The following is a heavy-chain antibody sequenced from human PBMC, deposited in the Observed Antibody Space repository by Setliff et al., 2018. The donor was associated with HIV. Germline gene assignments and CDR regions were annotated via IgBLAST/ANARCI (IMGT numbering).Heavy chain of an antibody. CDR1: GYSISSHY. CDR2: IFSSGST. CDR3: ARGWEWGAPLDY. Sequence: ASETLFLTCTVSGYSISSHYWSWIRQPPGKELEWIGYIFSSGSTTYNPSLKSRVTISIDTSKNQFSLKVSSVTAADTAVYYCARGWEWGAPLDYWGQGTLVTVSS. D-gene: IGHD1-26*01. V-gene: IGHV4-59*11. J-gene: IGHJ4*02.